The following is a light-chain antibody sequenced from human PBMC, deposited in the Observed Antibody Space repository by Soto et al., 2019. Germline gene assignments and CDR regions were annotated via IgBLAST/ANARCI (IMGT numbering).Light chain of an antibody. CDR2: EVN. CDR1: SSDIGAYDY. V-gene: IGLV2-8*01. J-gene: IGLJ2*01. Sequence: QSVLTQPPSASGSPGQSVTISCAGTSSDIGAYDYVSWYQQHPGKAPKLIIYEVNKRPSGVPDRFSGSKSGNTASLTVSGLQTEDDAEYYCASYAGLFGGGTKLTVL. CDR3: ASYAGL.